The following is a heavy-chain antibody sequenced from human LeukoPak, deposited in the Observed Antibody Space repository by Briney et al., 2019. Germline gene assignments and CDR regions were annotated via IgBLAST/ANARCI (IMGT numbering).Heavy chain of an antibody. V-gene: IGHV3-11*01. CDR2: ISSSGTTI. CDR1: GFTFSDYY. D-gene: IGHD3-3*01. CDR3: ARSYYDLWSGSSDAFDI. Sequence: GGSLRLSCAASGFTFSDYYVSWIRQAPGKGLEWVSYISSSGTTIFYADSVKGRFTISRDNAKNSLYLQMNSLRAEDTAVYYCARSYYDLWSGSSDAFDIWGQGTMVTVSS. J-gene: IGHJ3*02.